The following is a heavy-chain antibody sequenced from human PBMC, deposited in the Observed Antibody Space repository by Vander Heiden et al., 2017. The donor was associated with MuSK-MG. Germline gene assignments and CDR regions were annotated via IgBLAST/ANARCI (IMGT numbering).Heavy chain of an antibody. CDR1: GYTFTSYD. CDR3: ARWVRYSYGRRPFDY. J-gene: IGHJ4*02. V-gene: IGHV1-8*01. CDR2: MNPNSGNT. Sequence: QVQLVQSVAEVKKPGASVKVSCTASGYTFTSYDINCVRQATGQGLEWMGWMNPNSGNTGYAQKFQGRVTMTRNTSISTAYMELSSLRSEDTAVYYCARWVRYSYGRRPFDYWGQGTLVTVSS. D-gene: IGHD5-18*01.